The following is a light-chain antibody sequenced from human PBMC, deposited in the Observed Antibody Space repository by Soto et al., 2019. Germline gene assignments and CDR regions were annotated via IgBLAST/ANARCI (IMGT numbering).Light chain of an antibody. CDR3: QQRSNWPIT. Sequence: EIVLTQSPATLSLSPEERATLSCRTSQSVSSYFAWYQQKPGRAPRLLIYDASNRATGIPARFIGSGSGTDFTLTIFSLEPEDFAVYYCQQRSNWPITFGQGTRLEIK. CDR2: DAS. CDR1: QSVSSY. J-gene: IGKJ5*01. V-gene: IGKV3-11*01.